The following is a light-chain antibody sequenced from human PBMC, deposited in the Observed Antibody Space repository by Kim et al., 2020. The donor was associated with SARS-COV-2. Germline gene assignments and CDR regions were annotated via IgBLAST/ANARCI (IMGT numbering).Light chain of an antibody. CDR1: SGQSHYM. Sequence: SSVKPPCAMNSGQSHYMVEWYHQWPEKAPGYLVKLEGSGSCNRGSGVPDRFSGSTSGADRYLTISSLQSEDEADYYCESWDSNTRVFGGGTQLTVL. CDR2: LEGSGSC. V-gene: IGLV4-60*03. CDR3: ESWDSNTRV. J-gene: IGLJ3*02.